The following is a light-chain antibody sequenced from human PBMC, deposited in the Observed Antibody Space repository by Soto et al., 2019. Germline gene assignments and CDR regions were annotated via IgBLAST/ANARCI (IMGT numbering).Light chain of an antibody. V-gene: IGKV3-11*01. Sequence: EIVLTQSPATRSLSPGERATLSCRASQSVSRSLAWYQQKPGQAPRLLIYDASSRATGLPARFSGSGSGTDFTLTISSLEPEDFAVYYCQQRTSPYTFGQGTKVEIK. J-gene: IGKJ2*01. CDR1: QSVSRS. CDR3: QQRTSPYT. CDR2: DAS.